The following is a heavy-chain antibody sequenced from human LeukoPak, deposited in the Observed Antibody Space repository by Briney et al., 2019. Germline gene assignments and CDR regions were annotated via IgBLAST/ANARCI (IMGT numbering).Heavy chain of an antibody. CDR2: IYPGDSDT. CDR3: ARGGVITFGGVTRTPFDY. D-gene: IGHD3-16*01. V-gene: IGHV5-51*01. CDR1: GYSFTSYW. Sequence: GESLKISCKGPGYSFTSYWIGWVRQMPGKGLEWMGIIYPGDSDTRYSPSFQGQVTISADKSISTAYLQWSSLKASDTAMYYCARGGVITFGGVTRTPFDYWGQGTLVTVSS. J-gene: IGHJ4*02.